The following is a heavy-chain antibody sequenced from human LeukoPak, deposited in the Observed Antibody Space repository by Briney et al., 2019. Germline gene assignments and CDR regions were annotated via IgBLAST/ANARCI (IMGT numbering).Heavy chain of an antibody. Sequence: PGGSLRLSCAASGFTFSSYEMNWVRQAPGKGLEWVSYISSSGSTIYYADFVKGRFIISRDNAKKSLYLEMSSLRAEDTAIYYCARDLGIATGYNYGVYWGQGTLVTVSS. J-gene: IGHJ4*02. D-gene: IGHD3-9*01. CDR1: GFTFSSYE. CDR2: ISSSGSTI. V-gene: IGHV3-48*03. CDR3: ARDLGIATGYNYGVY.